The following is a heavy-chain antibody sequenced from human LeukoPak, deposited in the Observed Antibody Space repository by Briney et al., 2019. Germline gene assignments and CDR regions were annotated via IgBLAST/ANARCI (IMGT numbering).Heavy chain of an antibody. D-gene: IGHD3-3*01. CDR1: GFTFSNAW. Sequence: PGGSLRLSCAASGFTFSNAWMSWVRQAPGKGPEWVGRIKSKTDGGTTDYAAPVKGRFTISRDDSKNTLYLQMNSLKTEDTAVYYCTSQTTDFWSGYYTGRGVDYWGQGTLVTVSS. V-gene: IGHV3-15*01. J-gene: IGHJ4*02. CDR3: TSQTTDFWSGYYTGRGVDY. CDR2: IKSKTDGGTT.